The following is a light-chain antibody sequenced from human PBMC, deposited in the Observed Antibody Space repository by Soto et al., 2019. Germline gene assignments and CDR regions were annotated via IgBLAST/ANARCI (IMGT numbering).Light chain of an antibody. CDR3: QQSRDWPLT. CDR1: QXVSXN. V-gene: IGKV3-11*01. J-gene: IGKJ4*01. Sequence: EIVXXQSPATXXLSPGERATXXXXASQXVSXNLAWYQQKPGQAPRLLVYDALNRATGIPVRFSGSGSGTDFTLTIRGLEAEDFAVYYCQQSRDWPLTFGGGTKVEIK. CDR2: DAL.